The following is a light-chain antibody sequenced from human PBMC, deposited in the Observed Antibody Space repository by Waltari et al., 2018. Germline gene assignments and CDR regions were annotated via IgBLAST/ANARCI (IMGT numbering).Light chain of an antibody. V-gene: IGLV3-21*04. CDR1: STGMRP. J-gene: IGLJ1*01. CDR2: YNT. CDR3: QVWDRSRDHV. Sequence: SYVLTQPPSVSVAPGETATITCGGDSTGMRPVPRYQQRAGQAPRLVISYNTVRPSGIPERFSGSTSGTTSTLTISRVEAGDEADYYCQVWDRSRDHVFGAGTKVTVL.